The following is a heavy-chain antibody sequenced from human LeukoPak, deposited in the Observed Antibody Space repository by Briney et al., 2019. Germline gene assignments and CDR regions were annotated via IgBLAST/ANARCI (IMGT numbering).Heavy chain of an antibody. D-gene: IGHD3-10*01. CDR3: AKGGLLWFGESLRGHAFDI. J-gene: IGHJ3*02. CDR1: GFTFSSYG. CDR2: ISGSGDST. V-gene: IGHV3-23*01. Sequence: PGGSLRLSCAASGFTFSSYGMSWVRQAPGKGLEWVSGISGSGDSTYYADSVKARFTISRDNSKKTLFLQMNSLRADDTAVYYCAKGGLLWFGESLRGHAFDIWSQGTMVTVSS.